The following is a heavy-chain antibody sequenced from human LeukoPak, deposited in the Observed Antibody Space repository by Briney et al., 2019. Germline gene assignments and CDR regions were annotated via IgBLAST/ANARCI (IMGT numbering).Heavy chain of an antibody. D-gene: IGHD1-26*01. J-gene: IGHJ6*03. Sequence: PSETLSLTCTVSGGSISSSSYYWGWIRQPPGKGLEWIGSIYYSGSTYYNPSLKSRVTISVDTSKNQFSLKLSSVTAADTAVYYCASAMGATTGHYYYYMDVWGKGTTVTISS. CDR1: GGSISSSSYY. CDR2: IYYSGST. V-gene: IGHV4-39*07. CDR3: ASAMGATTGHYYYYMDV.